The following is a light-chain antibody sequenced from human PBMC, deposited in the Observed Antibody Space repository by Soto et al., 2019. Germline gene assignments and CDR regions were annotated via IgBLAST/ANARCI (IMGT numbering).Light chain of an antibody. J-gene: IGLJ7*01. CDR1: KLGDKY. Sequence: SYELTQPPSVSVSPGQTASITCYGDKLGDKYACWYQQKPGQSPVLVIYQDNKRPSGIPERFSGSNSGNTATLTISGTQAMDEADYYCQAWDSTTAVFGTGTQLTVL. CDR2: QDN. CDR3: QAWDSTTAV. V-gene: IGLV3-1*01.